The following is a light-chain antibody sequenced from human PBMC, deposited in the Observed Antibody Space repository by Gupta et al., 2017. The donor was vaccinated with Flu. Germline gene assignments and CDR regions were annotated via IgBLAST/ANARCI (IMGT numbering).Light chain of an antibody. CDR3: QQYGSSPLYS. J-gene: IGKJ2*03. CDR2: DAS. Sequence: EIVLTQSPGTLSLSPGERATLSCRASQSVSSSSLAWFQQKPGQAPRLLIYDASTRDTGIPDRFSGSGYGTDFTLTISRREPEDFAVFYCQQYGSSPLYSFGQGTKLEIK. CDR1: QSVSSSS. V-gene: IGKV3-20*01.